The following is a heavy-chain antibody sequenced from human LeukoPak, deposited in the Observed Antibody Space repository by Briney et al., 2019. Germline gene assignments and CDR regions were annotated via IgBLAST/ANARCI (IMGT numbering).Heavy chain of an antibody. Sequence: SETLSLTCAVSGYSISSGYYWGWIRQPPGKGLGWIGSIYHSGSTYYNPSLKSRVTISVDTSKNQFSLKLSSVTAADTAVYYCARVGYSSSWYPDYWGQGTLVTVSS. V-gene: IGHV4-38-2*01. J-gene: IGHJ4*02. D-gene: IGHD6-13*01. CDR2: IYHSGST. CDR3: ARVGYSSSWYPDY. CDR1: GYSISSGYY.